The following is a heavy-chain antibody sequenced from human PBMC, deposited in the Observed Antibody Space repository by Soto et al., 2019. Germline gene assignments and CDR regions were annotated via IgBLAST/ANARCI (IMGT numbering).Heavy chain of an antibody. V-gene: IGHV4-39*01. CDR1: GGSISSSSYN. CDR3: ARLGWDYGVGWFGP. J-gene: IGHJ5*02. D-gene: IGHD4-17*01. CDR2: IYYSGST. Sequence: PSETLSLTCTVSGGSISSSSYNWGCIRQPPGKGLEWIGSIYYSGSTYYKPPLKSGVTLSVDTSKNQFSLTLSSGTAADTAVYYRARLGWDYGVGWFGPWGQGTLVTVSS.